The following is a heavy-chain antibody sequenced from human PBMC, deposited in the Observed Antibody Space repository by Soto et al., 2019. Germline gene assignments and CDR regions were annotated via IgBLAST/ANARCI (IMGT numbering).Heavy chain of an antibody. CDR1: GLTLSSYP. CDR2: ISVDAGST. V-gene: IGHV3-23*01. J-gene: IGHJ4*02. CDR3: ARGFQSSFGY. D-gene: IGHD2-21*01. Sequence: PGGSLRLSCAASGLTLSSYPMSWVRQAPGKGLQWVSSISVDAGSTYYPDSVKGRFTISRDSSNNTLYLQMNSLRAEDTAVYYCARGFQSSFGYWGQGTLVTVSS.